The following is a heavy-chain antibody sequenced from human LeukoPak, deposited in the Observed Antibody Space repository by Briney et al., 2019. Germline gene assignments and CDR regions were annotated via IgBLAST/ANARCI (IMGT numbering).Heavy chain of an antibody. CDR2: IKSKTDGGTT. J-gene: IGHJ3*02. CDR3: TTLRITMIVVVITDDAFDI. V-gene: IGHV3-15*01. Sequence: PGGSLRLSCAASGFTFSNAWMSWVRQAPGKGLDWVGRIKSKTDGGTTDYAAPVKGRFTISRDDSKNTLYLQMNSLKTEDTAVYYCTTLRITMIVVVITDDAFDIWGQGTMVTVSS. D-gene: IGHD3-22*01. CDR1: GFTFSNAW.